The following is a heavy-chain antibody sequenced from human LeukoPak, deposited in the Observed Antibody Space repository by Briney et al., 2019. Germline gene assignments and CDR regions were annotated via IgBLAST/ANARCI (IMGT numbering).Heavy chain of an antibody. CDR1: GGSISSDNW. D-gene: IGHD5-18*01. J-gene: IGHJ4*02. CDR3: ARGQKYTYGYTVTELGSRYFDY. V-gene: IGHV4-4*02. CDR2: IYHSGGT. Sequence: SETLSLTCAVSGGSISSDNWWSWVRQPPGKGLEWIGEIYHSGGTKYNPSLESRVTISVDTSKNWFSLRLTSVTAADTAVYYCARGQKYTYGYTVTELGSRYFDYWGQGTLVTVSS.